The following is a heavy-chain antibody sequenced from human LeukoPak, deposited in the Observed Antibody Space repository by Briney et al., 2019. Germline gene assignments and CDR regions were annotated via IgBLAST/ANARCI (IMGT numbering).Heavy chain of an antibody. Sequence: GGSLRLSCAVSGFTFSPYWMHWVRQVPGKGLVWVSHINGDGSRTYYADSVKGRFTTSRDNAKNTLYLQMNSLKVEDTAVYYCVNYNPAGYWGQGTLVTVSP. J-gene: IGHJ4*02. V-gene: IGHV3-74*01. D-gene: IGHD3-10*01. CDR1: GFTFSPYW. CDR2: INGDGSRT. CDR3: VNYNPAGY.